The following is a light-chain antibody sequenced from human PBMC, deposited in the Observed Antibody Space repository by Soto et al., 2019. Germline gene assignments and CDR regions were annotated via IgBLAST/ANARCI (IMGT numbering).Light chain of an antibody. CDR1: QGISNY. CDR2: ATS. CDR3: QQYYSYPVE. V-gene: IGKV1-8*01. J-gene: IGKJ1*01. Sequence: FTGRRVNITYRASQGISNYLDWYQQKPGKAPKLLIYATSTLQSGVPSRFSGSGSGTDFTLTISCLQSEDFATYYCQQYYSYPVEFGQGTKVDIK.